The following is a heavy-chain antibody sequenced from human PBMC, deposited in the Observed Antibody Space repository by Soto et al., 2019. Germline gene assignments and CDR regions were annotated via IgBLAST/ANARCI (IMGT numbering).Heavy chain of an antibody. J-gene: IGHJ4*02. D-gene: IGHD3-9*01. CDR1: GFSRSNARMG. Sequence: QVTLKESGPVLVKPTETLTLTCTVSGFSRSNARMGVSWIRQPPGKALEWLAHIFSNDEKSYSTSLKSRLTISKDTSKSQAVLTMTNMDPVDTATYYCARILRYFDWLLPEPEEFDYWGQGTLVTVSS. CDR2: IFSNDEK. V-gene: IGHV2-26*01. CDR3: ARILRYFDWLLPEPEEFDY.